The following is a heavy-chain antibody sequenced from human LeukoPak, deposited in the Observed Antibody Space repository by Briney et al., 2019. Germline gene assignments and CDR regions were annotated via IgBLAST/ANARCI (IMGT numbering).Heavy chain of an antibody. CDR2: INWNGGST. D-gene: IGHD2-15*01. J-gene: IGHJ4*02. Sequence: GGSLRLSCAASGFTFDDYGMSWVRQAPGKGLEWASGINWNGGSTGYADSVKGRFTISRDNAKNSLYLQMNSLRAEDTALYYCARELSDIVVVVAATNTAFDYWGQGTLVTVSS. CDR3: ARELSDIVVVVAATNTAFDY. V-gene: IGHV3-20*04. CDR1: GFTFDDYG.